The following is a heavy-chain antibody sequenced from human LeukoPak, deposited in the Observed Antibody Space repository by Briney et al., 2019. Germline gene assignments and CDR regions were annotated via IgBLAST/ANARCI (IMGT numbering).Heavy chain of an antibody. Sequence: PSETLSLTCTVSGGSISNSSYYWGWIRQPPGKGLEWIGSIYYSGSTYYNPSLKSRVTISVDTSKNQFSLKLSSVTAADTAVYYCARAYPRGAPFDYWGQGTLVTVSS. V-gene: IGHV4-39*07. CDR2: IYYSGST. J-gene: IGHJ4*02. CDR3: ARAYPRGAPFDY. CDR1: GGSISNSSYY.